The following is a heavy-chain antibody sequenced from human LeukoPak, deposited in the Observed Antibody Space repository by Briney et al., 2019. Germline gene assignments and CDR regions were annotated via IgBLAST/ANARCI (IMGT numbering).Heavy chain of an antibody. J-gene: IGHJ5*02. CDR3: ARDPSTAPRSTNWAANLFDP. V-gene: IGHV3-30-3*01. CDR1: GFTFSSYA. CDR2: TSYDGSNH. D-gene: IGHD6-13*01. Sequence: GGSLRLSCAASGFTFSSYAMHWVRQAPGKGLEWVALTSYDGSNHFYTDSVKGRFTISRDNSKNMLYLQMDSLGPEDTAIYYCARDPSTAPRSTNWAANLFDPWGQGTLVTVSS.